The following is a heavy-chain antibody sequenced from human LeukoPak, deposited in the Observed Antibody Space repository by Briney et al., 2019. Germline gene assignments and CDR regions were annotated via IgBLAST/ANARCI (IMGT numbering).Heavy chain of an antibody. V-gene: IGHV5-51*01. Sequence: GESLKISCKASGYSFSTYSIGWVRQMPGKGLEWMGVIHSVDSDTRYSPSFEGQVSISADESITTAYLQWSSLKASDTAMYYCARHLHGLVVVTADAFDIWGQGTMVTVSS. CDR1: GYSFSTYS. J-gene: IGHJ3*02. CDR3: ARHLHGLVVVTADAFDI. CDR2: IHSVDSDT. D-gene: IGHD2-21*02.